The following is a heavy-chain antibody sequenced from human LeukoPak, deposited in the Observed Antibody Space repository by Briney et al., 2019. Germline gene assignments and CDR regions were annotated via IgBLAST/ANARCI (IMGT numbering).Heavy chain of an antibody. Sequence: TSETLSLTCTVSGGSISSYYWSWIRQPPGKGLEWSGYIYYSGSTNYNPSLKSRVTISVDTSKNQFSLKLSSVTAADTAVYYCAGTLRYFDWSALGNWFDPWGQGTLVTVSS. D-gene: IGHD3-9*01. J-gene: IGHJ5*02. CDR1: GGSISSYY. CDR2: IYYSGST. V-gene: IGHV4-59*01. CDR3: AGTLRYFDWSALGNWFDP.